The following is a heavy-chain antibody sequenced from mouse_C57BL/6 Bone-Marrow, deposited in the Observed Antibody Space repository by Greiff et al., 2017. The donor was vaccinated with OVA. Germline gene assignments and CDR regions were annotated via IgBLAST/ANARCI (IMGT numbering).Heavy chain of an antibody. CDR1: GFTFSSYA. J-gene: IGHJ2*01. D-gene: IGHD2-5*01. CDR2: ISDGGSYT. Sequence: EVKLMESGGGLVKPGGSLKLSCAASGFTFSSYAMSWVRHTPEKRLEWVATISDGGSYTYYPDNVKGRFTISRDNAKNNLYLQMSHLKSEDTAMYYCASYSNYAYWGQGTTLTVSS. CDR3: ASYSNYAY. V-gene: IGHV5-4*03.